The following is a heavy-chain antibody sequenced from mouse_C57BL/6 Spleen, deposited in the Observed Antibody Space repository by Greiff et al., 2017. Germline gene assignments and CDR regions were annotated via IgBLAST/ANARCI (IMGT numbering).Heavy chain of an antibody. CDR3: ARAPYSNYLYYFDY. J-gene: IGHJ2*01. CDR2: ISDGGSYT. D-gene: IGHD2-5*01. V-gene: IGHV5-4*03. Sequence: DVKLVESGGGLVKPGGSLKLSCAASGFTFSSYAMSWVRQTPEKRLEWVATISDGGSYTYYPDNVKGRFTISRDNAKNNLYLQMSHLKSEDTAMYYCARAPYSNYLYYFDYWGQGTTLTVSS. CDR1: GFTFSSYA.